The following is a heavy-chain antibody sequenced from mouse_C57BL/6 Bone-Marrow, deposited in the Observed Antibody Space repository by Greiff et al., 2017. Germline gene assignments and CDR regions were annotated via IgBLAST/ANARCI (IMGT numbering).Heavy chain of an antibody. V-gene: IGHV1-55*01. D-gene: IGHD4-1*01. J-gene: IGHJ2*01. Sequence: QVQLQQPGAELVKPGASVKMSCKASGYTFTSYWITWVKQRPGQGLEWIGDIYPTSGRTNYNEKFKSKAILTVDNSSNTAYMQLSSLTSEDSAVFYCARSGPLGRSCDYWGQGTTLTVSS. CDR3: ARSGPLGRSCDY. CDR1: GYTFTSYW. CDR2: IYPTSGRT.